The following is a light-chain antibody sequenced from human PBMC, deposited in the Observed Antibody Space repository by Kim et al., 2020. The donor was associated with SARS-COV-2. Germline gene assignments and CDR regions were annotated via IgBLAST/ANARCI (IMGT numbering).Light chain of an antibody. CDR3: NSRDSSGNHVV. CDR2: GKN. CDR1: SLRSNY. Sequence: AVGQTVRITCQGDSLRSNYSSWYQQQPGQAPVRVIYGKNNRPAGIPDRFSGSSSGNTASLTITGAQAEDEADYYCNSRDSSGNHVVFGGGTQLTVL. J-gene: IGLJ2*01. V-gene: IGLV3-19*01.